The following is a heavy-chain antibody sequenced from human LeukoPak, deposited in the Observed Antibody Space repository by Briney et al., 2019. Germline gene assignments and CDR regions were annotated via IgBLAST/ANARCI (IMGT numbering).Heavy chain of an antibody. CDR2: IYTSGST. CDR1: GYSISSGYF. CDR3: ARDPGYYGSGSRGAFDY. J-gene: IGHJ4*02. V-gene: IGHV4-4*07. Sequence: SETLSLTCNVSGYSISSGYFWGWIRQPAGKGLEWIGRIYTSGSTNYNPSLMSRVTLSLDTSKNQFSLKVNSVTAADTAVYYCARDPGYYGSGSRGAFDYWGQGTLVTVSS. D-gene: IGHD3-10*01.